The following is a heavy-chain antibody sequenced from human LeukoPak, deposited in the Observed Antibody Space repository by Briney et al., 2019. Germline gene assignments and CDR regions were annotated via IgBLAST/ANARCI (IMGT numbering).Heavy chain of an antibody. CDR3: ARGGRWLVRNLDAHFDY. V-gene: IGHV5-51*01. D-gene: IGHD5-24*01. CDR1: GFTFAGYW. Sequence: GESLKISCKGVGFTFAGYWIGWVRQMPGKGLEWMGIIYPGDSGTRYSPSFEGQVTMSADKSISTAYLQWSSLKASDTATYYCARGGRWLVRNLDAHFDYWGQGTLATVSS. J-gene: IGHJ4*02. CDR2: IYPGDSGT.